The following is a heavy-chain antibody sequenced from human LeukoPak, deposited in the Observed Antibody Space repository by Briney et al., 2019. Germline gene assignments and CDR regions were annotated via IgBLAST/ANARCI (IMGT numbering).Heavy chain of an antibody. J-gene: IGHJ4*02. CDR2: IYYSGST. V-gene: IGHV4-39*01. CDR1: GGSISSYY. Sequence: SETLSLTCTVSGGSISSYYWSWIRQPPGKGLEWIGSIYYSGSTYYNPSLKGRVTISVDTSKNQFSLKLSSVTAADTAVYYCARYGDGYTPFDYWGQGTLVTVSS. CDR3: ARYGDGYTPFDY. D-gene: IGHD5-12*01.